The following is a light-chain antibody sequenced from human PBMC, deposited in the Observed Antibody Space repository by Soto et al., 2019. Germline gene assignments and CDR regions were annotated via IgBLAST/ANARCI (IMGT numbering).Light chain of an antibody. CDR2: GAS. CDR3: QHFVNSLTWT. Sequence: EVVLTQSPATLSLSPGERATLSCRASENVRTFVDWYQQKPGQAPRLLIYGASNRATGIPARFSGSGSGTDFTLTINSLQSEDFAVYYCQHFVNSLTWTFGQGTKVDIK. V-gene: IGKV3-11*01. CDR1: ENVRTF. J-gene: IGKJ1*01.